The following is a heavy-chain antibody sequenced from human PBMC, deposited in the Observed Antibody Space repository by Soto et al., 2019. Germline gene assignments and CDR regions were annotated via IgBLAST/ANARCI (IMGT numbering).Heavy chain of an antibody. CDR1: GYTFIRYG. CDR3: ARITGAGYFDY. J-gene: IGHJ4*02. D-gene: IGHD6-19*01. Sequence: QVQLVQSGAEVKKPGASVKASCMASGYTFIRYGIHWMRQAPGQRPEWMGWINAANGNVKYSEKFQGRDSITRDTSARAGYMELSSLRSEDTAVYYCARITGAGYFDYWGQGTEVTVSS. V-gene: IGHV1-3*01. CDR2: INAANGNV.